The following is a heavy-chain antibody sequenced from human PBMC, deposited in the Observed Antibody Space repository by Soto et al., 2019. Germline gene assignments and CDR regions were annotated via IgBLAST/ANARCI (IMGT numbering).Heavy chain of an antibody. Sequence: SETLSLTCAVYGGSFSGYYWSWIRQPPGKGLEWIGEINHSGSTNYNPSLKSRVTISVDTSKNQFSLKLSSVTAADTAVYYCARGRRLLEINLVYFDYWGQGTLVTVSS. CDR1: GGSFSGYY. J-gene: IGHJ4*02. V-gene: IGHV4-34*01. CDR2: INHSGST. D-gene: IGHD2-15*01. CDR3: ARGRRLLEINLVYFDY.